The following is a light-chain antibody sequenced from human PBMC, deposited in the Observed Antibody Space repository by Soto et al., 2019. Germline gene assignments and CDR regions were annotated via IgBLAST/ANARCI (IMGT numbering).Light chain of an antibody. CDR3: QQSYSIRT. V-gene: IGKV1-39*01. CDR1: QSISNY. CDR2: AAS. J-gene: IGKJ1*01. Sequence: DIPMTQSPSSLSASVGDRVTITCRASQSISNYLNWYQQKPGKAPKLLIYAASSLQSGVPSRFSGSGSGTDFTLTISSLQSEDFATYYCQQSYSIRTFGQGTKVEIK.